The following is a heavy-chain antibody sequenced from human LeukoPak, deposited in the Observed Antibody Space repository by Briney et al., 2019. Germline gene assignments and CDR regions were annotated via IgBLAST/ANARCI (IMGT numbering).Heavy chain of an antibody. Sequence: GASVKVSCKASGGTFSSYAISWVRQAPGQGLEWMGGIIPIFGTANYAQKFQGRVTITADESTSTAYMELSSLRSEDTAVYYCARDRRAITIFKVYGMDVWGQGTTVTVSS. CDR1: GGTFSSYA. V-gene: IGHV1-69*13. D-gene: IGHD3-3*01. CDR2: IIPIFGTA. CDR3: ARDRRAITIFKVYGMDV. J-gene: IGHJ6*02.